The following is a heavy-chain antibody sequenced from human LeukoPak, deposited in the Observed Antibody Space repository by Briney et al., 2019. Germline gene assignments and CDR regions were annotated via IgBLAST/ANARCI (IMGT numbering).Heavy chain of an antibody. CDR3: ARALSSALYSSSWYPFDY. CDR1: GGSISSSSYY. J-gene: IGHJ4*02. V-gene: IGHV4-39*01. Sequence: SETLSLTCTVSGGSISSSSYYWGWIRQPPGKGLEWIGSIYYSGSTYYNPSLKSRVTISVDTSKNQFSLKLSSVTAADTAVYYCARALSSALYSSSWYPFDYWGQGTLVTVSS. CDR2: IYYSGST. D-gene: IGHD6-13*01.